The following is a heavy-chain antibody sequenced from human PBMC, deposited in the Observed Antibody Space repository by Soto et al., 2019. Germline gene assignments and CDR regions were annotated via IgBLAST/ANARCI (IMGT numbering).Heavy chain of an antibody. CDR1: GFTFSDYY. Sequence: QVQLVESGGGLVKPGGSLRLSCAASGFTFSDYYMSWIRQAPGKGLEWVSYIGSLAYTNYADSVKGRFTISRDNAKRSLYLQMNRLSAEDTAVYYCARGGLVAPTARPIDSWGQGTLVTVSS. V-gene: IGHV3-11*06. J-gene: IGHJ4*02. D-gene: IGHD2-2*01. CDR2: IGSLAYT. CDR3: ARGGLVAPTARPIDS.